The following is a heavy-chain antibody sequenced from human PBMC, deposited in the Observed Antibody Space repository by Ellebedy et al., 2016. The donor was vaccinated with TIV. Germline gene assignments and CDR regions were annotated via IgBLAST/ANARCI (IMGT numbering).Heavy chain of an antibody. CDR2: ISAYTGDT. CDR1: GYTFRNYG. J-gene: IGHJ4*02. Sequence: ASVKVSCKASGYTFRNYGITWVRQAPGQGLEWMGWISAYTGDTNYAQRFRDRVSMTTDTSTSTAYMELSSLRSEDTAVYYCARHSGYYWYYFDYWGQGTLVTVSS. CDR3: ARHSGYYWYYFDY. V-gene: IGHV1-18*01. D-gene: IGHD3-22*01.